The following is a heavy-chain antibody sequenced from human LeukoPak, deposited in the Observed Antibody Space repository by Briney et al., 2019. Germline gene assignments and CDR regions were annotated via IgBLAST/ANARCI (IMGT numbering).Heavy chain of an antibody. J-gene: IGHJ4*02. CDR1: GYTFTTYW. CDR2: IFPGDSDT. Sequence: GESLKISCQASGYTFTTYWIAWVRQMPGKGLEWMGIIFPGDSDTNYSPSFQGQVTISADRSMNTAYLQWRSLKASDTAMYFCARMDSSGYHLDHFDYWGQGTLVSVSS. D-gene: IGHD3-22*01. CDR3: ARMDSSGYHLDHFDY. V-gene: IGHV5-51*01.